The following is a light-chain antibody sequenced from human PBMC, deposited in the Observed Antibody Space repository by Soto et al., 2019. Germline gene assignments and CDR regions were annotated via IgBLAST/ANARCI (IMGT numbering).Light chain of an antibody. Sequence: QPVLTQSSSVSASLGSSVKLTCTLSSGHSTYIIGWHQQQPGKAPRYLMKLEGSGSYNTGSGVPDRFSGSSSGADRYLTLSNLQSEDEADYYCETWDTNTRVFGGGTQLTVL. CDR2: LEGSGSY. CDR3: ETWDTNTRV. J-gene: IGLJ3*02. V-gene: IGLV4-60*03. CDR1: SGHSTYI.